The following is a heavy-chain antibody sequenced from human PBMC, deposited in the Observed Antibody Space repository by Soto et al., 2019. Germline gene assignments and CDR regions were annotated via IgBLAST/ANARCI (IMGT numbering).Heavy chain of an antibody. Sequence: SETLSLTCTVSGGSISSYYWSWIRQPPGKGLEWIGYIYYSGSTNYNPSLKSRVTISVDTSKNQFSLKLSSVTAADTAEYYCARDLGSVCSSTSCYTFGYYRMDVWGQGTTVTVSS. CDR3: ARDLGSVCSSTSCYTFGYYRMDV. J-gene: IGHJ6*02. CDR1: GGSISSYY. CDR2: IYYSGST. D-gene: IGHD2-2*02. V-gene: IGHV4-59*01.